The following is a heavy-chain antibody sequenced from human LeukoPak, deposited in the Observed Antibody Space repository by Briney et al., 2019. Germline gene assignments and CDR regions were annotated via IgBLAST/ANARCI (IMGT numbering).Heavy chain of an antibody. Sequence: GGSLRLSCAASGFTFSSYAMSWVHQAPGEGLEWVSTISPSGGSTFYADSVKGRFTIFRDNSKNTLYLQMNTLRFDDTAVYYCAKDPYSGSPRGFDYWGQGTLVAASS. CDR2: ISPSGGST. CDR1: GFTFSSYA. CDR3: AKDPYSGSPRGFDY. J-gene: IGHJ4*02. V-gene: IGHV3-23*01. D-gene: IGHD1-26*01.